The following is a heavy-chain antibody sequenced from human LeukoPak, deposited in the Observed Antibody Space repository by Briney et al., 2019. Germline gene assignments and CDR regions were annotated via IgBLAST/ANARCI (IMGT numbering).Heavy chain of an antibody. D-gene: IGHD6-13*01. CDR1: GFTFSSYS. V-gene: IGHV3-21*01. J-gene: IGHJ3*02. CDR3: ARDGCSTSWLAFDI. CDR2: ISSSTNYI. Sequence: PGGSLRLSCAASGFTFSSYSMNWVRQAPGKGLEWVSSISSSTNYIYYADTVKGRFNSSRDNAKNSLYLQMDSLRAEDTAVYYCARDGCSTSWLAFDIWGQGTMVTVSS.